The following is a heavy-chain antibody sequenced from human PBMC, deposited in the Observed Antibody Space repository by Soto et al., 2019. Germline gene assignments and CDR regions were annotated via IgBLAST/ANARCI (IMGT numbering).Heavy chain of an antibody. J-gene: IGHJ4*02. CDR3: AKGSDFWSGYYGFDY. D-gene: IGHD3-3*01. CDR2: ISYDGSNK. Sequence: QVQLVESGGGVVQPGRSLRLSCAASGFTFSSYGMHWVRQAPGKGLEWVAVISYDGSNKYYADSVKGRFTISRDNSKNTLYLQMNSLRAEDTAVYYCAKGSDFWSGYYGFDYWGQGTLVTVSS. CDR1: GFTFSSYG. V-gene: IGHV3-30*18.